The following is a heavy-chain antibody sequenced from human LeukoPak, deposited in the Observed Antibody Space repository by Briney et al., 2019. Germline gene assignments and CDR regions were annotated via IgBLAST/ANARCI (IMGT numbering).Heavy chain of an antibody. V-gene: IGHV4-59*11. CDR1: GGSISSHY. J-gene: IGHJ4*02. CDR2: IYYSGST. CDR3: ARGPTIAIGR. Sequence: SETLSLTCTVSGGSISSHYWSWIRQPPGKGLEWIGYIYYSGSTKFNPSLKSRVTISVDTSKNQFSLKLSSVTAADTAVYYCARGPTIAIGRWGQGTLVTVSS.